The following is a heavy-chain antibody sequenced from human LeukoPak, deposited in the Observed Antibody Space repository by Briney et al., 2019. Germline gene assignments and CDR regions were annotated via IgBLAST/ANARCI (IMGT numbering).Heavy chain of an antibody. CDR3: AREYSSSSEKDF. CDR1: GFTFSSYA. D-gene: IGHD6-6*01. V-gene: IGHV3-30-3*01. Sequence: PGGSLRLSCAASGFTFSSYAMHWVRQAPGKGLEWVAVISYDGSNKYYADSVKGRFTISRDNSKNTLYLQMNSLRAEDTAVYYCAREYSSSSEKDFWGQGTLVTVSS. CDR2: ISYDGSNK. J-gene: IGHJ4*02.